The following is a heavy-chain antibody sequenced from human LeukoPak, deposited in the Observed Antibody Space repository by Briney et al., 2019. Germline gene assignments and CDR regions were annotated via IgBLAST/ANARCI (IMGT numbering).Heavy chain of an antibody. CDR2: ISYDGSNK. Sequence: GRSLRLSCAASGFTFSSYAMHWVRQAPGKGLEWVAVISYDGSNKYYADSVKGRFTISRDNAKNSLFLQMNSLRAEDTAVYYCARLSTAAAGKDHWGQGTLVTVSS. CDR1: GFTFSSYA. V-gene: IGHV3-30-3*01. J-gene: IGHJ4*02. D-gene: IGHD6-13*01. CDR3: ARLSTAAAGKDH.